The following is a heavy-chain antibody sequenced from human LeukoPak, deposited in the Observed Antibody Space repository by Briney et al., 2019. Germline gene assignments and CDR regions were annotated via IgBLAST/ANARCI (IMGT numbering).Heavy chain of an antibody. CDR1: GFTFSSYS. Sequence: PGGSLRLSCAASGFTFSSYSMNWVRQAPGKGLEWVSSISSSSSYIYCADSVKGRFTISRDNAKNSLYLQMNSLRAEDTAVYYCARDRGVDSSGTFYWGQGTLVTVSS. J-gene: IGHJ4*02. CDR3: ARDRGVDSSGTFY. D-gene: IGHD6-19*01. CDR2: ISSSSSYI. V-gene: IGHV3-21*01.